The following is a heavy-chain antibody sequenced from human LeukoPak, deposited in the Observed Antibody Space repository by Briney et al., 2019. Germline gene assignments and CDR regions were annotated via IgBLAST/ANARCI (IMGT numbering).Heavy chain of an antibody. Sequence: GGSLRLSCAASGFTFSSYSMNWVRQAPGKGLEWVSYISSSSSTIYYADSVKGRFTISRDNAKNSLYLQMNSLRAEDTAVYYCARGGSGWLYYFDYWGQGTLVTVSS. D-gene: IGHD6-19*01. CDR2: ISSSSSTI. J-gene: IGHJ4*02. CDR1: GFTFSSYS. CDR3: ARGGSGWLYYFDY. V-gene: IGHV3-48*04.